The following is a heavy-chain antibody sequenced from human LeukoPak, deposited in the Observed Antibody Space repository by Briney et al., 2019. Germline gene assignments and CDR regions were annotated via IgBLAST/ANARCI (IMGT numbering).Heavy chain of an antibody. J-gene: IGHJ2*01. CDR1: GFSFSTYV. D-gene: IGHD2-15*01. CDR2: ISYDGRNT. Sequence: GGSLRLSCAASGFSFSTYVMDWVRQAPGKGLEWVAVISYDGRNTNYAESVKGRFTISRDNSKNTLYLQMNSLRAEDTAVYYCAGDRGYCSGGSCYYNWYFDLWGRGTLVTVSS. CDR3: AGDRGYCSGGSCYYNWYFDL. V-gene: IGHV3-30*03.